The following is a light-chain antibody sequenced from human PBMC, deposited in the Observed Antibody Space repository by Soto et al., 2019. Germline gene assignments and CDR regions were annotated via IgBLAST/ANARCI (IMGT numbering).Light chain of an antibody. Sequence: EIVLTQSPATLSLSPGERATLSCRASQSVSGKLAWYQQRPGQAPRLLIYGASTRATGIPARFSGSGSGTEFTLIISSLQSEDSAVYYCQQYNSWLWTFGQGTKVDIK. J-gene: IGKJ1*01. CDR3: QQYNSWLWT. CDR2: GAS. V-gene: IGKV3-15*01. CDR1: QSVSGK.